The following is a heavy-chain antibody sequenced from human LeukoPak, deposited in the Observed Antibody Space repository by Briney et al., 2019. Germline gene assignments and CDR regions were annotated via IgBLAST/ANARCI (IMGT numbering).Heavy chain of an antibody. D-gene: IGHD7-27*01. CDR1: GFTFSNYW. J-gene: IGHJ4*02. CDR3: AKSPPSGDLDY. CDR2: IHSDGSST. V-gene: IGHV3-74*01. Sequence: GGSLRLSCAASGFTFSNYWMHWVRQAPGKGLVWVSRIHSDGSSTSYADSVKGRFTMSRDNAKNTLFLQMNSLRAEDTALYYCAKSPPSGDLDYWGQGTLVTVSS.